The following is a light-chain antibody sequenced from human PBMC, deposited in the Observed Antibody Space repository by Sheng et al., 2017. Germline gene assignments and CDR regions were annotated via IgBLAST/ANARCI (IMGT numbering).Light chain of an antibody. J-gene: IGKJ1*01. CDR2: DAS. V-gene: IGKV3D-20*02. CDR1: QSVTSSY. CDR3: QQRSNWPST. Sequence: EIVLTQSPGTLSLSPGERATLSCRASQSVTSSYLAWYQQKPGQAPRLLIYDASNRATGIPARFSGSGSATDFTLTISRVEPEDSAVYYCQQRSNWPSTFGQGTKVTVK.